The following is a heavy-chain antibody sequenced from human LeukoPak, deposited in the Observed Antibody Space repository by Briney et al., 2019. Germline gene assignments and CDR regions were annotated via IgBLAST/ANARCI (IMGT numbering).Heavy chain of an antibody. CDR1: GGSISNYY. D-gene: IGHD2-2*01. V-gene: IGHV4-59*08. CDR3: ARYCSTTTCYSPWFDP. CDR2: IYYTGIT. Sequence: SETLSLTCTVSGGSISNYYWSWIRQPPGKGLELIGYIYYTGITTYNPSLKSRATISVDTSKNQFSLKLRSVTAADTAVYYCARYCSTTTCYSPWFDPWGQGTLVTVSS. J-gene: IGHJ5*02.